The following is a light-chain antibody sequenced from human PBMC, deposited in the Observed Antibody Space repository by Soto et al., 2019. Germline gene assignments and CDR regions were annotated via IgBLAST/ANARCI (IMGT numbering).Light chain of an antibody. J-gene: IGKJ1*01. CDR3: QQYNNWPQT. Sequence: EIVMTQSPGTLSVSPGERATLSCRASQSVSSNLAWYQQKPGQAPRLLIYGASTRATGIPARFSGSGSGTEFTLTISSLQSEDFAVYYCQQYNNWPQTFGQGTKVDI. CDR1: QSVSSN. V-gene: IGKV3-15*01. CDR2: GAS.